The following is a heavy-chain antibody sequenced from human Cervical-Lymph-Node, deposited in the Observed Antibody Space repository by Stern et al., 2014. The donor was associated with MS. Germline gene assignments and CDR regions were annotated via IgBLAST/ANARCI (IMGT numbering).Heavy chain of an antibody. Sequence: VQLVQSGAEVKKPGESLKISCKTSGYSFSNFWIGWVRQKPGKGLEWMGIIYPEDSDTTSSPSFQGPVTISADESISTAYLQWRSLKASDTAMYYCVRRRDSDSYDTFDIWGQGTMLIVSS. CDR3: VRRRDSDSYDTFDI. CDR1: GYSFSNFW. CDR2: IYPEDSDT. J-gene: IGHJ3*02. V-gene: IGHV5-51*01. D-gene: IGHD3-22*01.